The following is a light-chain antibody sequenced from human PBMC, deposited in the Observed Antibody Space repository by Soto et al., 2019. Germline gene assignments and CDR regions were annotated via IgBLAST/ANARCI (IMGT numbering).Light chain of an antibody. CDR1: SSDVGAYDY. V-gene: IGLV2-11*01. CDR3: CSYAGSYTYV. J-gene: IGLJ1*01. Sequence: QSVLTQPRSVSGSPGQSVTISCTGTSSDVGAYDYVSWYQQHPGKAPKLMIYDVYRSASGVPDRFRGDKSGDTASLTISGLQAEDEADYYCCSYAGSYTYVFGTGTKVTVL. CDR2: DVY.